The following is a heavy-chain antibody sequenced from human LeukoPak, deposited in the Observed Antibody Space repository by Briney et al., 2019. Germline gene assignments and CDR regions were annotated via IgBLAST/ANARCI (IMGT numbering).Heavy chain of an antibody. CDR1: GFTVSSNY. V-gene: IGHV3-66*01. D-gene: IGHD2-15*01. CDR3: ATAGGSCCSFDY. J-gene: IGHJ4*02. CDR2: IYSDGTT. Sequence: PGGSLRLSCAASGFTVSSNYMSWVRQAPGKGLNWVSVIYSDGTTYYADSVKGRFTISRDNSKNTLYLQMNSLRAEDTAVYYCATAGGSCCSFDYWGQGSLVTVSS.